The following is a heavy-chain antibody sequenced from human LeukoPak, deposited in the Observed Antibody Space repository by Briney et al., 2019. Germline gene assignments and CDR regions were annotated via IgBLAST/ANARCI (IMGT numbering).Heavy chain of an antibody. CDR2: INHSGRT. CDR3: TRAAGYSDS. D-gene: IGHD5-12*01. J-gene: IGHJ4*02. Sequence: SETLSLTCAVYGGSFSDYYWTWIRQPPGKGLEWIGEINHSGRTNYNPSLKSRVISVDTSKIQFSLTLISVTTADTAVYYCTRAAGYSDSWGQGTLVTVSS. CDR1: GGSFSDYY. V-gene: IGHV4-34*01.